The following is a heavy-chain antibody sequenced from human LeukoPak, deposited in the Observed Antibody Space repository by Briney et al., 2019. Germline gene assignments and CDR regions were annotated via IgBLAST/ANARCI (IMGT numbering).Heavy chain of an antibody. Sequence: GRSLRLSCAASGFTFSNYGMHWVRQVPGKGLEWVAAIWFDGIKKYYADSAKGRLTISRDNSKNTLYLQVNSPRAEDTAVYYCARDLEDSSPFGAFDMWGQGTMVTVSS. CDR1: GFTFSNYG. J-gene: IGHJ3*02. CDR3: ARDLEDSSPFGAFDM. V-gene: IGHV3-33*01. CDR2: IWFDGIKK. D-gene: IGHD3-22*01.